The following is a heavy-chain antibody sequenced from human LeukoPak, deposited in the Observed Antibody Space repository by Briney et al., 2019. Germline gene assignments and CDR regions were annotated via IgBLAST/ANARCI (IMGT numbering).Heavy chain of an antibody. D-gene: IGHD6-13*01. CDR3: ARENSNSWYLDY. J-gene: IGHJ4*02. CDR2: XXYXXSX. Sequence: SETLSLTCTVXGXXXXXXXXXXXXXPXXXXXXXXXXXXYXXSXXYXXSLKSRVTISVDTSKNQFSLKLSSVTAADTXVXYXARENSNSWYLDYWGQGTLVTVSS. V-gene: IGHV4-59*01. CDR1: GXXXXXXX.